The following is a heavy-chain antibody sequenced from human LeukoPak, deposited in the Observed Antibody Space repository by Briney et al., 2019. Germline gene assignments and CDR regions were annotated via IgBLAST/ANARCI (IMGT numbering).Heavy chain of an antibody. D-gene: IGHD2-2*02. CDR1: GGTFSSYA. CDR2: IIPIFGTA. V-gene: IGHV1-69*05. Sequence: SVRVSCKASGGTFSSYAISWVRQAPGQGLEWMGGIIPIFGTANYAQKFQGRVTITTDESTSTAYMELSSLRSEDTAVYYCARGGYCSSTSCYTREFDYWGQGTLVTVSS. J-gene: IGHJ4*02. CDR3: ARGGYCSSTSCYTREFDY.